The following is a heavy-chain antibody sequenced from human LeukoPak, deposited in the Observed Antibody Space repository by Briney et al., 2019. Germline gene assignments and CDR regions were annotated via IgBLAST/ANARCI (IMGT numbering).Heavy chain of an antibody. CDR1: GFTFSSYG. CDR2: IWYDGSNK. J-gene: IGHJ6*02. Sequence: GRSLRLSCAASGFTFSSYGMHWVRQAPGKGLEWAAVIWYDGSNKYYADSVKGRFTISRDNSKNTLYLQMNSLRAEDTAVYYCARDTPHDYYDSSGYYFSYYGMDVWGQGTTVTVSS. CDR3: ARDTPHDYYDSSGYYFSYYGMDV. V-gene: IGHV3-33*01. D-gene: IGHD3-22*01.